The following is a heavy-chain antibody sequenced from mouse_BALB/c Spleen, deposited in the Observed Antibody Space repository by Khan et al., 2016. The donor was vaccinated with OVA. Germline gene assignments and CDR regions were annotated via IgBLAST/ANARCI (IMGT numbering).Heavy chain of an antibody. Sequence: EVQLVESGGGLVKPGGSLKLSCAASGFTFSTYAMSWIRQTPEKRLEWVATINSDGDYTYYPDSVTGRFTIYRDNAKNTLYLQMSSRRSEDTAMYYCARSPYGNFAYWGHGTLVTVSA. CDR3: ARSPYGNFAY. CDR2: INSDGDYT. D-gene: IGHD2-1*01. J-gene: IGHJ3*01. CDR1: GFTFSTYA. V-gene: IGHV5-9-3*01.